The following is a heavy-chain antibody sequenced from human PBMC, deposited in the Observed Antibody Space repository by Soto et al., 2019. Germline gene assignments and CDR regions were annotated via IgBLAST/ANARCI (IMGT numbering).Heavy chain of an antibody. V-gene: IGHV5-10-1*01. D-gene: IGHD2-21*01. CDR1: AHSFTNYL. Sequence: EVQLVQSGAEVKKPGEYLRISCTGSAHSFTNYLISWVRQMPGKGLEWMGRIDANDHYNDYSPSFPGHVTIPADQSINPASEQSTRLKTSDTAMYFCARLCRGAGCYRYPDAFDMWGEGTVVTVS. CDR3: ARLCRGAGCYRYPDAFDM. J-gene: IGHJ3*02. CDR2: IDANDHYN.